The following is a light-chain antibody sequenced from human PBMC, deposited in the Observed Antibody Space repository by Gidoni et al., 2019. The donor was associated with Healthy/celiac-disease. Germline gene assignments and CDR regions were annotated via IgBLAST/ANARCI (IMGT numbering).Light chain of an antibody. CDR3: QQYNNWPPWT. CDR1: QSVSSN. Sequence: EIVMTQSPATLSVSPGERATLSCRASQSVSSNLAWYQQKPGQAPRLLIYGASTRATGIPARFSGSGSGTEFTLNISSMQSEDCAGYYCQQYNNWPPWTFGQGTKVEIK. CDR2: GAS. J-gene: IGKJ1*01. V-gene: IGKV3-15*01.